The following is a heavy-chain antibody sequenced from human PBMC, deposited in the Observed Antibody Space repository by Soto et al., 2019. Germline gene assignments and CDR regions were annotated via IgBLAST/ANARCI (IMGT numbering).Heavy chain of an antibody. D-gene: IGHD6-19*01. CDR3: ARDPVAGTDFDY. CDR2: INGYNGNT. Sequence: QVQLVQSGAEVKKPGASVKVSCKASGYTFTTYGISWVRQAPGQGLEWMGWINGYNGNTNYAQKLQGRVPMTTDTPPSTAYMELRSLRSDDTAVYYCARDPVAGTDFDYWGQGTLVPVSS. J-gene: IGHJ4*02. V-gene: IGHV1-18*01. CDR1: GYTFTTYG.